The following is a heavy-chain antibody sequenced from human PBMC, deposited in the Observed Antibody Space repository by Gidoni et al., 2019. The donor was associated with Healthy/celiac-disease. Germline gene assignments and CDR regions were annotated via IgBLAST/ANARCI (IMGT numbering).Heavy chain of an antibody. V-gene: IGHV3-9*01. CDR1: GFTFDDYA. J-gene: IGHJ4*02. CDR2: ISWNSGSI. D-gene: IGHD3-3*01. CDR3: AKDHNFQD. Sequence: EVQLVESGGGLVQPGRSLRLSCAASGFTFDDYAMHWVRQAPGKGLEWVSGISWNSGSIGYADSVKGRFTISRDNAKNSLYLQMNSLRAEDTALYYCAKDHNFQDWGQGTLVTVSS.